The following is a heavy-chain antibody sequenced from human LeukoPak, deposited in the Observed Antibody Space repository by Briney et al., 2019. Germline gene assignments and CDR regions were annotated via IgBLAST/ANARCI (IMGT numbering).Heavy chain of an antibody. J-gene: IGHJ4*02. V-gene: IGHV4-59*01. Sequence: PSETLSLTCTVSGGSFSSYYWTWIRQPPGKGLEWIGYIDHSGSTNYNPSLKSRVSISSDTSKNQFSLELSSVTAADTAVYYCARGSHDSSGTLIWGQGTLVTVSS. CDR3: ARGSHDSSGTLI. CDR2: IDHSGST. D-gene: IGHD6-19*01. CDR1: GGSFSSYY.